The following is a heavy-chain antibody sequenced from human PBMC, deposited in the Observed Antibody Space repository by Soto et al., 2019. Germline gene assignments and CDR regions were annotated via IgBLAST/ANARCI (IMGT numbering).Heavy chain of an antibody. CDR2: MNPGSGDT. V-gene: IGHV1-8*01. D-gene: IGHD5-18*01. Sequence: ASVKVSCKASGYTFTNNDVSWVRQATGQGLEWMGWMNPGSGDTGYAQKFQGRVTMTRDISIATAYMELNSLTSEDTAIYYCARMASFGSLNWFDPWGQGTLVTVSS. CDR1: GYTFTNND. CDR3: ARMASFGSLNWFDP. J-gene: IGHJ5*02.